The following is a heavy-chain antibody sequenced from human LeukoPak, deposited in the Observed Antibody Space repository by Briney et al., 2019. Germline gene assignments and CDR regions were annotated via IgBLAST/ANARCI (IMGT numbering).Heavy chain of an antibody. CDR1: GGSINSNTYY. CDR3: ARRSRSAFFDY. D-gene: IGHD3-10*01. Sequence: PETLSLTCAVSGGSINSNTYYWGWIRQPPGKGLEWVGRVKLSGSTSDNPALRRRFSISVDTSNNQFSLRLSSVTAPDTAVYYCARRSRSAFFDYWGQRTIVTVSS. CDR2: VKLSGST. J-gene: IGHJ4*02. V-gene: IGHV4-39*01.